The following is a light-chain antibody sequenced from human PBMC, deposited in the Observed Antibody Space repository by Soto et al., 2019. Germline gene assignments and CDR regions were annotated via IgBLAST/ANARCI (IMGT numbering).Light chain of an antibody. CDR2: GAS. CDR1: QSVSSSY. J-gene: IGKJ4*01. CDR3: QQYGSSPLT. V-gene: IGKV3-20*01. Sequence: EIVLTQSPGTRSLSPGERATLSCRACQSVSSSYLAWYQQRPGQAPRLLIYGASSRATGIPDRFSGSGSGTDFTLTISRLEPEDFAVYYCQQYGSSPLTFGGGT.